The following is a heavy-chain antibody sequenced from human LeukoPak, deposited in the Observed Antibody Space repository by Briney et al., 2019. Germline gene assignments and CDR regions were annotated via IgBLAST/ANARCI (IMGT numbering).Heavy chain of an antibody. CDR3: ARGGISDVYYYGSGSHRGYFDY. Sequence: GSSVKVSCKASGGTFSSYAISWVRQAPGQGLEWMGGISPIFGTANYAQKFQGRVTITADESTSTAYMELSSLRSEDTAVYYCARGGISDVYYYGSGSHRGYFDYWGQGTLVTVSS. CDR2: ISPIFGTA. V-gene: IGHV1-69*01. J-gene: IGHJ4*02. D-gene: IGHD3-10*01. CDR1: GGTFSSYA.